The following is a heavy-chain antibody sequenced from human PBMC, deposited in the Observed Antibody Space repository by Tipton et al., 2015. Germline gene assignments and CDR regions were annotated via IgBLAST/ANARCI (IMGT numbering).Heavy chain of an antibody. CDR1: GYTFTNYG. CDR2: IIDHNGHP. V-gene: IGHV1-18*04. Sequence: QSGAEVKEPGASVKVSCTTFGYTFTNYGLTWVRQAPGQGLEWLGWIIDHNGHPNYAQKFQGRVTMTTDTSTSTAYVELRSLRSDDTAVYYCARDHYDSTGYPDAFDIWGQGTMVTVSS. D-gene: IGHD3-22*01. CDR3: ARDHYDSTGYPDAFDI. J-gene: IGHJ3*02.